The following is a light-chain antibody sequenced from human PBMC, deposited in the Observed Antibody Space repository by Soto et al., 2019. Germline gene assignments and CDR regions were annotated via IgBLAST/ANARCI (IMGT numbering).Light chain of an antibody. CDR3: HRFGSSPPAFT. CDR2: GAS. J-gene: IGKJ2*01. V-gene: IGKV3-20*01. Sequence: ESMLTQSPGTLSLSPGERATLSCRASQSVSTRYLAWYHQKPGQAPRLLIYGASISATGIPDRFSGSGAGSDINLTITRLEPEDFAVYYCHRFGSSPPAFTFGQGTKLEI. CDR1: QSVSTRY.